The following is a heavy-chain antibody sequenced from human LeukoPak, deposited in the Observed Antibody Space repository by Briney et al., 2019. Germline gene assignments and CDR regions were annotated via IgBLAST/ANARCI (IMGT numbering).Heavy chain of an antibody. CDR2: IHPGEYER. V-gene: IGHV5-51*01. D-gene: IGHD6-25*01. CDR3: ARRTDSGWKWFDP. CDR1: GYRFTSYW. J-gene: IGHJ5*02. Sequence: GESLKISCKASGYRFTSYWIGWVRQMPGKGPEWMGVIHPGEYERRYSPSFEGQVTISADRSISTAYMQWSSLKASDTAVYYCARRTDSGWKWFDPWGQGTLVTVSS.